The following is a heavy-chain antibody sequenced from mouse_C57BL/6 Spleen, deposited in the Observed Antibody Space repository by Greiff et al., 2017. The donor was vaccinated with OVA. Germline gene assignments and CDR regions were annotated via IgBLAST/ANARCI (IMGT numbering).Heavy chain of an antibody. V-gene: IGHV6-3*01. J-gene: IGHJ3*01. D-gene: IGHD1-1*01. CDR2: IRLKSDNYAT. CDR3: TRTVVESSWFAY. CDR1: GFTFSNYW. Sequence: EVKVDESGGGLVQPGGSMKLSCVASGFTFSNYWMNWVRQSPEKGLEWVAQIRLKSDNYATHYAESVKGRFTISRDDSKSSVYLQMNNLRAEDTGIYYCTRTVVESSWFAYWGQGTLVTVSA.